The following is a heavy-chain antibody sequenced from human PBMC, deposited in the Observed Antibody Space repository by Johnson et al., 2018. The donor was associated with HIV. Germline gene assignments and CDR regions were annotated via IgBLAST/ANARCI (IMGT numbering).Heavy chain of an antibody. D-gene: IGHD1-14*01. CDR2: LSGRGGST. V-gene: IGHV3-23*04. Sequence: VQLVESGGGLVRPGGSLRLSCPASGFTFDASYFTRVRQDPGQGLAWVSGLSGRGGSTYSADSVKGRFTISRDNSKNTLYLQMNSLRAEDTAVYYCAVDTEAFDIWGQGTMVTVSS. CDR1: GFTFDASY. CDR3: AVDTEAFDI. J-gene: IGHJ3*02.